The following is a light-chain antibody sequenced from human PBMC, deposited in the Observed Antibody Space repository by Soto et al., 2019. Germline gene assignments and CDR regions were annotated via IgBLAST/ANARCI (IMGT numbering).Light chain of an antibody. CDR1: QYINTR. V-gene: IGKV3-11*01. Sequence: EIVLTQSPATLSSFPGDRVTLSCRASQYINTRLAWYQHRPGQAPRLLIYQTSTRAAGIPARFSASRTGTDFTLTISDVQPEDFAVYYCHQRQSWPRTFGQGTKVDI. CDR2: QTS. J-gene: IGKJ1*01. CDR3: HQRQSWPRT.